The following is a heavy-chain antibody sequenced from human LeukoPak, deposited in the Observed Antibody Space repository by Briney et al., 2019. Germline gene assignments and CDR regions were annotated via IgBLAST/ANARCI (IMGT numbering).Heavy chain of an antibody. J-gene: IGHJ6*03. Sequence: GASVKVSCKASGGTFSSYAISWVRQAPGQGLEWMGGIIPILGTANYAQKFQGRVTITTDESTSTAYMELSSLRSEDTAVYYCARVRIERVVAAWSSLYYMDVWGKGTTVTVSS. D-gene: IGHD2-15*01. CDR3: ARVRIERVVAAWSSLYYMDV. V-gene: IGHV1-69*05. CDR1: GGTFSSYA. CDR2: IIPILGTA.